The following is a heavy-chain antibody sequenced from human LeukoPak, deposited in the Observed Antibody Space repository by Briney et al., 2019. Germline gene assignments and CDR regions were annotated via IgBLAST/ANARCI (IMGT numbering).Heavy chain of an antibody. CDR3: ARRYLGSGSFPGL. Sequence: GASVKVSCKASGYTFTGYYMHWVRQAPGQGLEWMGRINPNSGGTNYAQKFQGRVTMTRDTSISTAYMELSRLRSDDTAVYYCARRYLGSGSFPGLWGQGTLVTVSS. CDR2: INPNSGGT. V-gene: IGHV1-2*06. D-gene: IGHD3-10*01. CDR1: GYTFTGYY. J-gene: IGHJ4*02.